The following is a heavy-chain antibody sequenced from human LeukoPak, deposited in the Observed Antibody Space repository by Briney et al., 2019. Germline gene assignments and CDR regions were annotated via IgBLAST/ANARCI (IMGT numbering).Heavy chain of an antibody. J-gene: IGHJ4*02. CDR1: GFTFDDYA. CDR2: ISWNSGSI. CDR3: AKDIAAAGNFDY. D-gene: IGHD6-13*01. V-gene: IGHV3-9*01. Sequence: GGSLRLSCAASGFTFDDYAMHWVRQAPGKGLEWVSGISWNSGSIGYADSVKGRFTISRDNAKNSLHLQMNSLRAEDTALYYCAKDIAAAGNFDYWGRGTLVTVPS.